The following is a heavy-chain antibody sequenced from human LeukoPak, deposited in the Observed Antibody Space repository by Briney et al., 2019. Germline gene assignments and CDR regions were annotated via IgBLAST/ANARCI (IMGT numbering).Heavy chain of an antibody. V-gene: IGHV4-59*08. D-gene: IGHD3-3*01. CDR2: IYYSGST. CDR1: GGSISSYY. J-gene: IGHJ4*02. CDR3: ALFTTPAYFFDY. Sequence: SETLSLTCTVSGGSISSYYWSWIRQPPGKGLEWIGYIYYSGSTNYNPSLKSRVTISVDTSKNQFSLKLSSVTAADTAVYYCALFTTPAYFFDYWGQGTLVTVSS.